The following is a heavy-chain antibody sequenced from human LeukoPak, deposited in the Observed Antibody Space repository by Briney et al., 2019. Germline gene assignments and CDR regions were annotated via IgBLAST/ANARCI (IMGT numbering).Heavy chain of an antibody. CDR2: IYYSGST. J-gene: IGHJ4*02. CDR1: GGSISSYY. Sequence: SETLSLTCTVSGGSISSYYWSWIRQPPGKGLEWIGYIYYSGSTNYNPSLKSRVTISVDTSKNQFSLKLSSVTAADTAVYYCASTGFGEFPTFGYWGQGTLVTVSS. CDR3: ASTGFGEFPTFGY. V-gene: IGHV4-59*01. D-gene: IGHD3-10*01.